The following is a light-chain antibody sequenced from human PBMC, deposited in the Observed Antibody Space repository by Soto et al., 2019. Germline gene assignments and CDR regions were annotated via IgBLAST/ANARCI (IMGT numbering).Light chain of an antibody. V-gene: IGKV1-39*01. CDR3: QQSYNSPRT. CDR2: AAS. J-gene: IGKJ1*01. Sequence: DIQMTQSPSSLSASVGDRVTITCRASQSISRHLHWYQQRPGTAPKLLIYAASTLQSGVPSRFSGSGSGTDFTLTISSLQPEDFATYYCQQSYNSPRTFGQGTKVEI. CDR1: QSISRH.